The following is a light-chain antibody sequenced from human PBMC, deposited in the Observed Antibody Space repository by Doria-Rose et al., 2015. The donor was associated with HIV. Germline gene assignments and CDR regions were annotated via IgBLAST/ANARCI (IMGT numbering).Light chain of an antibody. CDR3: QHYDTYPYT. J-gene: IGKJ2*01. CDR1: RRISSW. V-gene: IGKV1-5*03. CDR2: KAS. Sequence: STLSASVGDRVAITCRASRRISSWLAWYQQKPGKAPKLLIYKASILESGVPSRFSGRGSGTEFTLTISSLQPDDFATYYCQHYDTYPYTFGQGTRLQI.